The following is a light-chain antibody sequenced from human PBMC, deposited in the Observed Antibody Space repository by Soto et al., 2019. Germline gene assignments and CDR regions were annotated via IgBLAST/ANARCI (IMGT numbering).Light chain of an antibody. CDR1: QSVSSSY. V-gene: IGKV3-20*01. J-gene: IGKJ5*01. CDR2: GAS. Sequence: EIVLTQSTGTLSLSPGERATLSCRASQSVSSSYLAWYQQKPGQAPRLLIYGASSRATGIPDRFSGSGSGADFSLTISSLEPEDFAVFYCQQYGSSPITFGQVTRLEIK. CDR3: QQYGSSPIT.